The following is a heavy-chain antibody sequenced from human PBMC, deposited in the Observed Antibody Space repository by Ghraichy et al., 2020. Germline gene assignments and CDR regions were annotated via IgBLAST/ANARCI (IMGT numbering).Heavy chain of an antibody. D-gene: IGHD1-26*01. CDR3: AKGYSGSYFD. J-gene: IGHJ4*02. Sequence: GESLNISCAASGFTFSNYAMSWVRQGPGKGLEWVSGISGSGNSAYYADSVKSRFTISRDNFKNTVYLQMNSLRAEDTALYYCAKGYSGSYFDWGQGTLVTVSS. CDR2: ISGSGNSA. CDR1: GFTFSNYA. V-gene: IGHV3-23*01.